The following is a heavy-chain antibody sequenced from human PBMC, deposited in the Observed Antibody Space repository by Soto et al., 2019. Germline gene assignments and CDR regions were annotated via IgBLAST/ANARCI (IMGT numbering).Heavy chain of an antibody. J-gene: IGHJ2*01. V-gene: IGHV1-69*08. D-gene: IGHD4-17*01. Sequence: QDKLVQSGAEVKKPGSSVKVSCKASGGTFSSHTFSWVRQAPGQGLEWMGRIIPALGTATYAQKFQGRVTITADESATTVYMELNRLRSEDTAVYYCARPDFGDYWYFDLWGRGTLVTVSS. CDR3: ARPDFGDYWYFDL. CDR1: GGTFSSHT. CDR2: IIPALGTA.